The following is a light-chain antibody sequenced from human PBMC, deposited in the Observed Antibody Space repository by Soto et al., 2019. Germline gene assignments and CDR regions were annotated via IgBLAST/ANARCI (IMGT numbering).Light chain of an antibody. CDR2: AAS. Sequence: EIVLTQSPGTLSVSPGERVTLSCRASQSVSNNLAWYQQKSGQAPRLLIYAASTRVTGIPARFSGSGSGTEFTLTISSLQSEDFAIYYCQQYNNWPPVTFGQGTRLDIK. V-gene: IGKV3-15*01. CDR1: QSVSNN. CDR3: QQYNNWPPVT. J-gene: IGKJ5*01.